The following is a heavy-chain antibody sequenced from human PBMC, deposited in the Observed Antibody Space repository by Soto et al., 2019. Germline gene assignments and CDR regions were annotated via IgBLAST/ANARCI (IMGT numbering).Heavy chain of an antibody. V-gene: IGHV4-4*07. D-gene: IGHD2-21*01. Sequence: SETLSLTCTVSGGSMNAHFWSWIRQSAGKGLEWIGHIYISGTTMYNPSLKSRVTMSVDPPKNQLSLKQTSLTAADPAVYYCAKINGDSPDFWGQGTLVTVSS. CDR3: AKINGDSPDF. J-gene: IGHJ4*02. CDR1: GGSMNAHF. CDR2: IYISGTT.